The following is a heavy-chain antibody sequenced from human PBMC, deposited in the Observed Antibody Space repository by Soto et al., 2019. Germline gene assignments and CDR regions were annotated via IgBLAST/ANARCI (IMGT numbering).Heavy chain of an antibody. CDR2: IYYSGST. V-gene: IGHV4-59*01. D-gene: IGHD3-3*01. CDR3: ARDRPYYDFWSGPMGWFDP. CDR1: GGSISSYY. Sequence: PSETLSLTCTVSGGSISSYYWSWIRQPPGKGLEWIGYIYYSGSTNYNPSLKSRVTISVDTSKNQFSLKLSSVTAADTAVYYCARDRPYYDFWSGPMGWFDPWGQGTLVTVSS. J-gene: IGHJ5*02.